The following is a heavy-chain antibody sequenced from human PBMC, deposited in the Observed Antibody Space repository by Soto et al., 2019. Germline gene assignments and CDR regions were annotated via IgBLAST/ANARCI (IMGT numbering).Heavy chain of an antibody. V-gene: IGHV1-18*01. CDR2: ISAYNGNT. CDR1: GYTFTSYG. J-gene: IGHJ5*02. Sequence: GASVKVSWKASGYTFTSYGISWVRQAPGQGLEWMGWISAYNGNTNYAQKLQGRVTMTTDTSTSTAYMELRSLRSDDTVVYCCARDRSGWYDWFDPWGQGTLVTVSS. CDR3: ARDRSGWYDWFDP. D-gene: IGHD6-19*01.